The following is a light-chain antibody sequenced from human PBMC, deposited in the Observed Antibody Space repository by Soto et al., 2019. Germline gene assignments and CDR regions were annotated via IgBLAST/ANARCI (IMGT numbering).Light chain of an antibody. CDR3: SSYTTNHTRPVV. Sequence: QSALTQPASVSGSPGQSITISCTGTSSDVGGYNYVSWFQQHPGTAPRLMIYDVSNRPSGVSNRFSGSKSGNSASLTITGLQAEDKADYYCSSYTTNHTRPVVFGGGTKLTVL. V-gene: IGLV2-14*01. J-gene: IGLJ2*01. CDR1: SSDVGGYNY. CDR2: DVS.